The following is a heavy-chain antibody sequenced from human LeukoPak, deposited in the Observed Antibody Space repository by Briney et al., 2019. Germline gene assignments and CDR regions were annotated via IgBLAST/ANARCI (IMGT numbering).Heavy chain of an antibody. CDR2: IYYSGST. J-gene: IGHJ4*02. V-gene: IGHV4-31*03. Sequence: PSETLSLTCTVSGGSIGSGGYYWSWIRQHPGKGLEWIGYIYYSGSTYYNPSLKSRVTISVDTSKNQFSLKLSSVTAADTAVYYCARERRDGYLYYFDYWGQGTLVTVSS. D-gene: IGHD5-24*01. CDR3: ARERRDGYLYYFDY. CDR1: GGSIGSGGYY.